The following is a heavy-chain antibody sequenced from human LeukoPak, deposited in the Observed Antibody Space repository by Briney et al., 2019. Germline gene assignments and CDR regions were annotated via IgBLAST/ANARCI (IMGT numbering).Heavy chain of an antibody. CDR3: ARPLQGIVGATGFDY. CDR1: GYTFTGYY. CDR2: INPNSGGT. J-gene: IGHJ4*02. D-gene: IGHD1-26*01. V-gene: IGHV1-2*02. Sequence: GASVKVSCKASGYTFTGYYMHWVRQAPGQGLEWMGWINPNSGGTNYAQKFQGRVTMTRDTSISTAYMELSRLRSDDTAVYYCARPLQGIVGATGFDYWGQGTLVTVSS.